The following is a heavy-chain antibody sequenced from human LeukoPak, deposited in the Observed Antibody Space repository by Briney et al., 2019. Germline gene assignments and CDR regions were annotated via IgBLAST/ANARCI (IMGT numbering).Heavy chain of an antibody. V-gene: IGHV4-4*07. Sequence: SETLSLTCSVSGGSISSYFLSWIRQPAGKGLEWIGRIHSGTTTYNPSLKSRVTMSLDTSKNQVSLTLRSVTAADTALYYCTRDSGTTGEVKFDPWGQGTQVTVSS. CDR1: GGSISSYF. D-gene: IGHD4-17*01. CDR3: TRDSGTTGEVKFDP. CDR2: IHSGTT. J-gene: IGHJ5*02.